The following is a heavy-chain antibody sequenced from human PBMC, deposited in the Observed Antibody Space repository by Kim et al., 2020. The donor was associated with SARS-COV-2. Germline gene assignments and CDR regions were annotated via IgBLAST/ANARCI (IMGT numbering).Heavy chain of an antibody. Sequence: WGSLRLSCAASGFTFKNYAINWVRQPPGKGLEWVSTVSTDGDYLYYADSVKGRFAISRDNSKNTLYLQMNSLRAEDTAVYYCGKDQRAGAGGYLGMDVWGQGTTVTVSS. CDR1: GFTFKNYA. J-gene: IGHJ6*02. CDR3: GKDQRAGAGGYLGMDV. CDR2: VSTDGDYL. D-gene: IGHD6-19*01. V-gene: IGHV3-23*01.